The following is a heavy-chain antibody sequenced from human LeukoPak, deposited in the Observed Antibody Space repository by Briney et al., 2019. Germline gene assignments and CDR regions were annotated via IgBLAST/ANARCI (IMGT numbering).Heavy chain of an antibody. CDR2: ISSSGSTI. V-gene: IGHV3-48*03. CDR1: GFTFSSYE. Sequence: PGGSLRLSCAASGFTFSSYEMNWVRQAPGKGLEWVSYISSSGSTIYYADSVKGRFTISRDNAKNSLYLQMNSLRAEDTAVYYCARHPPRVRYYYGMDVWGQGTTVTVS. CDR3: ARHPPRVRYYYGMDV. D-gene: IGHD3-10*01. J-gene: IGHJ6*02.